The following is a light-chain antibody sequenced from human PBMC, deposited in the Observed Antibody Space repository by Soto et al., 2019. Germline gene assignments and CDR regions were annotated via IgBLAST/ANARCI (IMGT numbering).Light chain of an antibody. CDR2: DVN. V-gene: IGLV2-23*02. CDR3: YAYGTSNTLA. J-gene: IGLJ2*01. Sequence: QSALTQPASVSGSPGQSITISCTGTSNDIGSYDLVSRYQQHPGKAPKLIIYDVNKRPSGVSNRFSGSKSGNTASLTISGLQAEDEADYWCYAYGTSNTLAFGGGPKLTVL. CDR1: SNDIGSYDL.